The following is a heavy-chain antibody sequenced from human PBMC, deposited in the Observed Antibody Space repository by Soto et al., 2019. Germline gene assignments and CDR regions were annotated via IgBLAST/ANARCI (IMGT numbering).Heavy chain of an antibody. J-gene: IGHJ3*02. V-gene: IGHV3-48*03. Sequence: PGWSLRLSCASPVFTFSSYEMNWVRQAPGKGLEWVSYISSSGSTIYYADSVKGRFTISRDNAKNSLYLQMNSLRAEDTAVYYCARDGMPYYYDSSGYYRDAFDIWGQGTMVTVSS. CDR2: ISSSGSTI. CDR3: ARDGMPYYYDSSGYYRDAFDI. CDR1: VFTFSSYE. D-gene: IGHD3-22*01.